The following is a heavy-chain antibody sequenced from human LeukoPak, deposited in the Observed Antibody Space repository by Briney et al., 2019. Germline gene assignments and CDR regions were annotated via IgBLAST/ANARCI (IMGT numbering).Heavy chain of an antibody. V-gene: IGHV3-48*04. CDR1: GFTFSSYS. CDR3: ARDSHNYYDSSGSGYFAFDV. Sequence: GGSLRLSCAASGFTFSSYSMNWVRQAPGKGLEWLSYISRSGSTIYFGDSVKGRFTISRDNAKNSLFLQMNNLRAEDTAVYYCARDSHNYYDSSGSGYFAFDVWGQGTMVTVSS. J-gene: IGHJ3*01. CDR2: ISRSGSTI. D-gene: IGHD3-22*01.